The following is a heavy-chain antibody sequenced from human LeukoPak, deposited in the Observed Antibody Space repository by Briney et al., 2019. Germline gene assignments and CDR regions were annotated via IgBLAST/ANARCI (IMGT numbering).Heavy chain of an antibody. CDR1: GYTFTSYG. Sequence: ASVKVSCKASGYTFTSYGISWVRQAPGQGLEWMGWISAYAQKFQGRVTMTTDTSTSTAYMELRSLRSDDTAVYYCARRFNYYDSSSYYEGFYFDYWGQGTLVTVSS. CDR3: ARRFNYYDSSSYYEGFYFDY. J-gene: IGHJ4*02. V-gene: IGHV1-18*01. D-gene: IGHD3-22*01. CDR2: ISAY.